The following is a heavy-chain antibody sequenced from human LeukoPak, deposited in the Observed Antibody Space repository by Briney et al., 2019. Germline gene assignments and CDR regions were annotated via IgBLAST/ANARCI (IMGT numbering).Heavy chain of an antibody. CDR3: ARGLGTNYGGYCTGGGCPVY. D-gene: IGHD2-8*02. Sequence: GGSLRLSCVDSTLSVGGSFVSWVRQAPGKGLEWVSVFYSGGSVYSADSVKGRFTISRDYSDNTVYLQMNSLRVEDTAVYYCARGLGTNYGGYCTGGGCPVYWGQGTLVTVSS. J-gene: IGHJ4*02. CDR2: FYSGGSV. V-gene: IGHV3-66*01. CDR1: TLSVGGSF.